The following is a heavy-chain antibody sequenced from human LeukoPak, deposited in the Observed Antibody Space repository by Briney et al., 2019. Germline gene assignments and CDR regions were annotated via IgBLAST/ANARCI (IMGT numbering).Heavy chain of an antibody. CDR1: GGTFSGYA. CDR3: ARGGIAAAHEPISYYFDY. CDR2: SIPILGTA. D-gene: IGHD6-13*01. V-gene: IGHV1-69*13. Sequence: AAKVSRKASGGTFSGYAISWVRQAPGQGLEWMGGSIPILGTANYAQKFQGRVPITADAPTSTAYMEPRSLSSEDTAVYYCARGGIAAAHEPISYYFDYWGQGTLVTVSS. J-gene: IGHJ4*02.